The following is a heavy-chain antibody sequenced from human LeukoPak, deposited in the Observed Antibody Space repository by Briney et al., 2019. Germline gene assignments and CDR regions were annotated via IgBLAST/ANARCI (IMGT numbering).Heavy chain of an antibody. CDR1: GYTFTIYY. D-gene: IGHD1-26*01. Sequence: ASVKVSCKASGYTFTIYYIHWVRQAPGQGLEWMGLINPSGGSTNYAQKFQGRVTITSDTSTSTVYIQLSSLRSEDTAVYYCARDNSVGDYAWWFDPWGQGTLVTVSS. V-gene: IGHV1-46*01. CDR3: ARDNSVGDYAWWFDP. CDR2: INPSGGST. J-gene: IGHJ5*02.